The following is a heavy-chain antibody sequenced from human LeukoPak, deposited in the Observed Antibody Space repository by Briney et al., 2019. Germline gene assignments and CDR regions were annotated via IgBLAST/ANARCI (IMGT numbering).Heavy chain of an antibody. CDR3: AKRGVVIRVFLVGFHKEAYYFDS. V-gene: IGHV3-23*01. Sequence: GGSLRLSCAVSGITLSKYGMSWVRQAPGKGLEWVAGLSGSGGGTNYADSVQGRFTISRDNPKKTLYLQMNSLRAEDTAVYFCAKRGVVIRVFLVGFHKEAYYFDSWGQGALVTVSS. CDR1: GITLSKYG. J-gene: IGHJ4*02. CDR2: LSGSGGGT. D-gene: IGHD3-10*01.